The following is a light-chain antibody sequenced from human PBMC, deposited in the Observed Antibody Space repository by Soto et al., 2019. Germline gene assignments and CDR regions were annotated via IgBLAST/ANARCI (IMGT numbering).Light chain of an antibody. CDR3: PSHAGNQSVI. CDR1: SSDIGGYYY. J-gene: IGLJ2*01. Sequence: QSALTQPASVSGSPGQSITISCTGISSDIGGYYYVYWYQHHPDTAPKLLIYDVTHRPSGIPDRFSGSRSANSASLTISGLQAEDEGSYYCPSHAGNQSVIFGGGTKLTVL. V-gene: IGLV2-14*03. CDR2: DVT.